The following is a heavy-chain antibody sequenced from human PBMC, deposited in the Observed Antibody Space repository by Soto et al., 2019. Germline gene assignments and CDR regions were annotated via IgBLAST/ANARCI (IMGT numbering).Heavy chain of an antibody. J-gene: IGHJ3*02. Sequence: SETLSLTCTVSGGSISSGGYSGSWIRQPPGKGLEWIGYMYHSGSTYYNPSLKSRVTISIDRSKNQFSLKLSSVTAADTALYYCARVSKDGSGYYYGAFDIWGQGTMVTVSS. CDR3: ARVSKDGSGYYYGAFDI. CDR1: GGSISSGGYS. D-gene: IGHD3-22*01. CDR2: MYHSGST. V-gene: IGHV4-30-2*01.